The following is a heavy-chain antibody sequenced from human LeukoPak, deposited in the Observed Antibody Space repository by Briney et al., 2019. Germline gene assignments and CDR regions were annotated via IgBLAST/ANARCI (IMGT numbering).Heavy chain of an antibody. J-gene: IGHJ4*02. D-gene: IGHD2-2*01. V-gene: IGHV3-23*01. CDR3: AKGGQTVVVPAAIDY. CDR1: GFTVSSNY. CDR2: ISGSGGST. Sequence: GGSLRLSCAASGFTVSSNYMSWVRQAPGKGLEWVSAISGSGGSTYYADSVKGRFTISRDNSKNTLHLQMNSLRAEDTAVYYCAKGGQTVVVPAAIDYWGQGTLVTVSS.